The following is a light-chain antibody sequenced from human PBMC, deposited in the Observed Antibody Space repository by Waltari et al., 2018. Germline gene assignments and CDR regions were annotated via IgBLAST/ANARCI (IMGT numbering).Light chain of an antibody. Sequence: SYELTQPPSVSVSPGQTARITCSGDALPKTYASWYQQKSGQAPVLVIDEDSKRPSGIPERCSGASSGTMATLTISGAQVEDEADYYCYSTDSSGNHRVFGTGTKVTVL. CDR1: ALPKTY. J-gene: IGLJ1*01. CDR2: EDS. V-gene: IGLV3-10*01. CDR3: YSTDSSGNHRV.